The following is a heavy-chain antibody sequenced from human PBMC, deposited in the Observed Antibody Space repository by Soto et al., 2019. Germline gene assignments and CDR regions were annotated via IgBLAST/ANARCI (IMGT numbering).Heavy chain of an antibody. V-gene: IGHV4-34*01. CDR2: INHSGST. Sequence: SETLSLTCAVYGGSFSGYYWSWIRQPPGKGLEWIGEINHSGSTNYNPSLKSRVTISVDTSKNQFSLKLSSVTAADTAVYYCARGRKRFIAAGAFDIWGQGTMVTVSS. CDR1: GGSFSGYY. J-gene: IGHJ3*02. D-gene: IGHD6-13*01. CDR3: ARGRKRFIAAGAFDI.